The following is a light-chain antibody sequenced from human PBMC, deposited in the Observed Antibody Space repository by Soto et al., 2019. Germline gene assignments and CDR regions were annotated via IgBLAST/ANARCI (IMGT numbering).Light chain of an antibody. CDR2: GAS. CDR3: QQRSNWT. V-gene: IGKV3D-20*02. Sequence: EVVLTLSPGTLSLSPGERATLSCRASQSVSSSFLAWYQQKPGQAPRLLIYGASSRATGIPDRFSGSGSGTDFTLTISRLEPEDFAVYYCQQRSNWTFGQGTKVDIK. J-gene: IGKJ1*01. CDR1: QSVSSSF.